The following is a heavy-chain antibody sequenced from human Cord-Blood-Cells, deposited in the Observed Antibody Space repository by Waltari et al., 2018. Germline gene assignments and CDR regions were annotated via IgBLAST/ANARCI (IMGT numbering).Heavy chain of an antibody. CDR2: IYHSGST. V-gene: IGHV4-38-2*02. CDR1: GYSISSGYY. D-gene: IGHD3-22*01. J-gene: IGHJ6*02. CDR3: ARDQYYYDSSGYYYYYGMDV. Sequence: VQLQESGPGLVKPSETLSLTCAVSGYSISSGYYWGWIRQPPGKGLEWIGSIYHSGSTYYNPSLKSRVTISVDTSKNQFSLKLSSVTAADTAVYYCARDQYYYDSSGYYYYYGMDVWGQGTTVTVSS.